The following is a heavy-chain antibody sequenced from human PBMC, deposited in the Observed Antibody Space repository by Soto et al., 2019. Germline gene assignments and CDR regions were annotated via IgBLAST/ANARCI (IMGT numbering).Heavy chain of an antibody. V-gene: IGHV3-30-3*01. J-gene: IGHJ4*02. Sequence: HVQLVESGGGVVQPGRSLRLSCAASGFTFSSYAMHWVRQAPGKGLEWVAVISYDGSNKYYAHSVKGRFTISRDNSKNTLYLQMNSLRAEDTAVYYCARCGGDCYSLLVPLDYWGQATLVTVSS. CDR1: GFTFSSYA. CDR2: ISYDGSNK. CDR3: ARCGGDCYSLLVPLDY. D-gene: IGHD2-21*02.